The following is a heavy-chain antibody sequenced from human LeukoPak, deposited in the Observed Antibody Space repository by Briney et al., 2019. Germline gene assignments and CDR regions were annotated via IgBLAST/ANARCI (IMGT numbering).Heavy chain of an antibody. CDR3: ARVRGGYYFDY. V-gene: IGHV3-7*04. D-gene: IGHD5-24*01. CDR2: INQAGTEK. J-gene: IGHJ4*02. CDR1: GLTFGSYW. Sequence: GGSLRLSCAASGLTFGSYWMSWVRRAPGKGVEWVANINQAGTEKYYVDSVKGRFTISRDNPKNSLFLQMTSLRAEDTAVYFCARVRGGYYFDYWGQGTLVTVSS.